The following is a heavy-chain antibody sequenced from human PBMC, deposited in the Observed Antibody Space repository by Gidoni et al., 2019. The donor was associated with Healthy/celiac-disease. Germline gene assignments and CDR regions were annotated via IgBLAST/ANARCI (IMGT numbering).Heavy chain of an antibody. J-gene: IGHJ6*03. V-gene: IGHV1-69*01. CDR3: ARDLYSSGWSPYYYYYYMDV. CDR2: IIPIFGTA. D-gene: IGHD6-19*01. Sequence: QVQLVQSGAEVKKPGSSVKVSCKASGGTFSSYAISWVRQAPGQGLEWMGGIIPIFGTANYAQKFQGRVTITADESTSTAYMELSRLRSEDTAVYYCARDLYSSGWSPYYYYYYMDVWGKGTTVTVSS. CDR1: GGTFSSYA.